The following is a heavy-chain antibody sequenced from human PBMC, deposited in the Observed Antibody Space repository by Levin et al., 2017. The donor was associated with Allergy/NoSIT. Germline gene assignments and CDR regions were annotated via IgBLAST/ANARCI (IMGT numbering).Heavy chain of an antibody. V-gene: IGHV3-30-3*01. CDR2: ISYDGSNK. D-gene: IGHD2-2*01. J-gene: IGHJ6*02. Sequence: GGSLRLSCAASGFTFSSYAMHWVRQAPGKGLEWVAVISYDGSNKYYADSVKGRFTISRDNSKNTLYLQMNSLRAEDTAVYYCARDLAPQLYCSSTSCYGVVYYYGMDVWGQGTTVTVSS. CDR3: ARDLAPQLYCSSTSCYGVVYYYGMDV. CDR1: GFTFSSYA.